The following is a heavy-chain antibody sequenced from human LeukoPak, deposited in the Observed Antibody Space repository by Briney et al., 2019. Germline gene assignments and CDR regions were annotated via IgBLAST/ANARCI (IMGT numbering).Heavy chain of an antibody. CDR3: ARRSVDTAMENDAFDI. Sequence: GESLKISCKGSGYSFTSYWIGWVRPMPGKGLEWMGIIYPGDSDTRYSPSFQGQVTISADKSISTAYLQWSSLKASDTAMYYCARRSVDTAMENDAFDIWGQGTMVTVSS. CDR1: GYSFTSYW. V-gene: IGHV5-51*01. J-gene: IGHJ3*02. D-gene: IGHD5-18*01. CDR2: IYPGDSDT.